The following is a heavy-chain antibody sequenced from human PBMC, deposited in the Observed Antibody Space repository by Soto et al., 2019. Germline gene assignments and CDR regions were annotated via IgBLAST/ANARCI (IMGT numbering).Heavy chain of an antibody. CDR2: AYHSGST. V-gene: IGHV4-4*02. CDR3: AKNLPRTGRFDY. J-gene: IGHJ4*02. Sequence: PSETLSLTCAVSGDSISGNNWWIWVRQPPGKGLEWIGEAYHSGSTNYNPSLKSRVTISVDRSKNQFSLQMSSVTAADTAVYYCAKNLPRTGRFDYWGQGSLVTVSS. CDR1: GDSISGNNW.